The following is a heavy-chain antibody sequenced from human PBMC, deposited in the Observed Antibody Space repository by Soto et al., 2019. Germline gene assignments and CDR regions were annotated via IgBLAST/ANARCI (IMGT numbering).Heavy chain of an antibody. J-gene: IGHJ6*02. Sequence: SVKVSCKASGGTFSSYAISWVRQAPGQGLEWMGGIIPIFGTANYAQKFQGRVTITADESTSTAYMELSSLRSEDTAVYYCASALGYCSGGSCYSNYYYGMDVWGQGTTVTVSS. CDR1: GGTFSSYA. CDR2: IIPIFGTA. D-gene: IGHD2-15*01. CDR3: ASALGYCSGGSCYSNYYYGMDV. V-gene: IGHV1-69*13.